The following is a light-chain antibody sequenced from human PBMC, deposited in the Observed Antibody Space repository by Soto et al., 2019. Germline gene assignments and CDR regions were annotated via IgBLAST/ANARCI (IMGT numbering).Light chain of an antibody. CDR2: EAS. J-gene: IGKJ1*01. Sequence: WKHPPGKQCLSPGERDPLYCKASQSVSSSALAWYQQNPGQAPRLLIYEASSRATGIPDRFSGSGSGTDFTLTISRVEPYDFRVYYGQQYDMSPQTFGLGTKVDIK. V-gene: IGKV3-20*01. CDR3: QQYDMSPQT. CDR1: QSVSSSA.